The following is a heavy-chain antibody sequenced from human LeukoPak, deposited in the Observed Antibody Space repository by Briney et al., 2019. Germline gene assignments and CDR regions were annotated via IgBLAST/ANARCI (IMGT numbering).Heavy chain of an antibody. CDR2: ISWNSGSI. CDR1: GFTFDDYA. V-gene: IGHV3-9*01. Sequence: GGSLRLSCAASGFTFDDYAVHWVRQAPGKGLEWVSGISWNSGSIGYADSVKGLFTISRDNAKNSLYLQVNSLRAEDTALYYCAKDRAGGSGSFFDYWGQGTLVTVSS. J-gene: IGHJ4*02. D-gene: IGHD1-26*01. CDR3: AKDRAGGSGSFFDY.